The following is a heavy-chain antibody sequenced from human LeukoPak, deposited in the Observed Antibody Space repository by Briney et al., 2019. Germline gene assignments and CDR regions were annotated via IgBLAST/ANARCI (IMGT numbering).Heavy chain of an antibody. D-gene: IGHD3-22*01. CDR3: ASLHDRGI. CDR1: GFTFSNYG. Sequence: GGSLRLSCAVSGFTFSNYGMHRVRQAPGKGLEWVSSISSSSSYIYYADSVKGLFTISRDNAKNSLYLQMNSLRAEDTAVYYCASLHDRGIWGQGTLVTVSS. V-gene: IGHV3-21*01. J-gene: IGHJ1*01. CDR2: ISSSSSYI.